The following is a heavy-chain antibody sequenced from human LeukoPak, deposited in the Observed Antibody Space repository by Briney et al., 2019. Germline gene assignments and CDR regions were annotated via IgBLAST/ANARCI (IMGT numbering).Heavy chain of an antibody. Sequence: GGSLRLSCAASGFTFSSYWMSWVRQAPGKGLEWVANIRQDGSEKYYVDSVKGRFTISRDNAKNSLYLQMNSLRAEDTAVYYCARGSRWFGELFNFDYWGQGTLVTVSS. CDR2: IRQDGSEK. J-gene: IGHJ4*02. V-gene: IGHV3-7*01. CDR1: GFTFSSYW. D-gene: IGHD3-10*01. CDR3: ARGSRWFGELFNFDY.